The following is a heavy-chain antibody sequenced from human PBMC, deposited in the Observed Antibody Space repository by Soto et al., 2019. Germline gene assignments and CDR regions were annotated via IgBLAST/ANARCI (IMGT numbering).Heavy chain of an antibody. D-gene: IGHD3-22*01. Sequence: SETLSLTCTVSGGSISSSSYYWGWIRQPPGKGLEWIGSIYYSGSTYYNPSLKSRVTISVDTSKNQFSLKLSSVTAADTAVYYCARHPRDYYDSSAIDYWGQGTLVTVSS. V-gene: IGHV4-39*01. CDR2: IYYSGST. J-gene: IGHJ4*02. CDR3: ARHPRDYYDSSAIDY. CDR1: GGSISSSSYY.